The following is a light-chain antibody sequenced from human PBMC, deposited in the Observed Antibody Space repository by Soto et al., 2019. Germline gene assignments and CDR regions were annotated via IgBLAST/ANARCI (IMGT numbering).Light chain of an antibody. J-gene: IGLJ1*01. CDR2: DGN. CDR3: AAWDDSLNFPYV. V-gene: IGLV1-44*01. Sequence: QSVLTQPPSASGTPGQRVTISCSGSSSNIGSNTVHWYQQLAGAAPKLLIYDGNQRPSGVPDRFSGSQSGTSASLAISGLQSEDEADYYCAAWDDSLNFPYVFGTGTKVTVL. CDR1: SSNIGSNT.